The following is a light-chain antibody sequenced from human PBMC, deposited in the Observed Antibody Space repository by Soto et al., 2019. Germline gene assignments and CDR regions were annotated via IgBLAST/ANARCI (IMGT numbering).Light chain of an antibody. J-gene: IGKJ5*01. V-gene: IGKV3D-20*02. CDR3: QQRSNWPPIT. CDR2: GAS. CDR1: QSVSSSY. Sequence: EIVLTQSPGTLSLSPGERATLSCRASQSVSSSYLAWYQQKPGQAPRLLIYGASSRATGIPDMFSGSGSGTEFTLTISSLEPEDFAVYYCQQRSNWPPITFGQGTRLEIK.